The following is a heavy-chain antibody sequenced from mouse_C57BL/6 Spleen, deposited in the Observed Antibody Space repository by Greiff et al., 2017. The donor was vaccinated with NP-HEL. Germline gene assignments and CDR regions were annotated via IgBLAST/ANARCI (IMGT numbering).Heavy chain of an antibody. V-gene: IGHV1-81*01. CDR1: GYTFTSYG. D-gene: IGHD2-3*01. J-gene: IGHJ3*01. Sequence: QVQLKQSGAELARPGASVKLSCKASGYTFTSYGISWVKQRTGQGLEWIGEIHPRSGNTYYNEKFKGKATLTADKSSSTAYMELRSLTSEDSAVYFCARSYDGYSWGQGTLVTVSA. CDR3: ARSYDGYS. CDR2: IHPRSGNT.